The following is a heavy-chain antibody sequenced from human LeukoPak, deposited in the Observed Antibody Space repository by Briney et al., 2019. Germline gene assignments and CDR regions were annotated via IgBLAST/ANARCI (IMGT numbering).Heavy chain of an antibody. CDR3: ARETTVTNGDFDY. D-gene: IGHD4-17*01. CDR2: IYSGGST. CDR1: GFTFSTYW. J-gene: IGHJ4*02. Sequence: GGSLRLSCAASGFTFSTYWMSWVRQAPGKGLEWVSVIYSGGSTYYADSVKGRFTISRDNSKNTLYPQMNSRRAEDTAVYYCARETTVTNGDFDYWGQGTLVTVSS. V-gene: IGHV3-66*01.